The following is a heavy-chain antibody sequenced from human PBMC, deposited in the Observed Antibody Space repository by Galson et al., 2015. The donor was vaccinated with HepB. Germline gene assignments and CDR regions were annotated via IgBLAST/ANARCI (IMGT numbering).Heavy chain of an antibody. CDR2: ISGSGNST. D-gene: IGHD6-19*01. CDR1: GFTFSDYA. Sequence: SLRLSCAASGFTFSDYAMSWVRQAPGKGLEWVSAISGSGNSTFYADSVKGRFTISRDNSKNTLYLRMDSLRAEDTAVYYCAKREASGGEWVVPEGFDCWGQGTLVTGSA. V-gene: IGHV3-23*01. J-gene: IGHJ4*02. CDR3: AKREASGGEWVVPEGFDC.